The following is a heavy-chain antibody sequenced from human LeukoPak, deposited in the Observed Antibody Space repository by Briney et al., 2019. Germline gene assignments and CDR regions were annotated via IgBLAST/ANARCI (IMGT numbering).Heavy chain of an antibody. Sequence: GGSLKLSCAASGFTFSGSAMHWVRQASGKGLEWVGRIRSKANSYATAYAASVKGRFTISRDDSKNTAYLQVNSLKTEDTAVYYCTPSTEYYGSGSYTFYYYGMDVWGQGTTVTVSS. D-gene: IGHD3-10*01. CDR2: IRSKANSYAT. CDR3: TPSTEYYGSGSYTFYYYGMDV. V-gene: IGHV3-73*01. J-gene: IGHJ6*02. CDR1: GFTFSGSA.